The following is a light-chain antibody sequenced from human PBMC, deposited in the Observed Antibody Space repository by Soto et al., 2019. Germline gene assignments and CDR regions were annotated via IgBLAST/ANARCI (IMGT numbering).Light chain of an antibody. CDR1: SSDVGGYNY. CDR3: CSYTRSSTYL. V-gene: IGLV2-14*01. J-gene: IGLJ1*01. Sequence: ALTQPASVSGSPGQSITISCTGTSSDVGGYNYVSWYQQHPGKAPKLMIYEVSNRPSGVSSRFSGSKSGNTASLTISGLQAEDEGDYYCCSYTRSSTYLFGTGTKVTVL. CDR2: EVS.